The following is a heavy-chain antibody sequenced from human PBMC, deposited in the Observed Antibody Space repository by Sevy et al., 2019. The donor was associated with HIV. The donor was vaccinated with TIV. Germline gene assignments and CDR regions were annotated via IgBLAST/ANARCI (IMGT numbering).Heavy chain of an antibody. CDR3: ARGRGATIDY. D-gene: IGHD1-26*01. CDR1: GGSFSGYY. V-gene: IGHV4-34*01. Sequence: SETLSLTCAVYGGSFSGYYWSWIRQPPGKGLEWIGEINHSGSTNYNPSLKSRVTISVDTSKNQFSLKLSSVTAADTAGYYCARGRGATIDYWGQGTLVTVSS. J-gene: IGHJ4*02. CDR2: INHSGST.